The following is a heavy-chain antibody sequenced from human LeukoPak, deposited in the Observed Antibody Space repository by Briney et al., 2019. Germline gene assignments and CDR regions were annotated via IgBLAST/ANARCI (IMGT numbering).Heavy chain of an antibody. CDR2: ISSSSSYI. CDR3: AKVVVVVPAALGAFDI. V-gene: IGHV3-21*04. D-gene: IGHD2-2*01. CDR1: GFTFSSYS. J-gene: IGHJ3*02. Sequence: GGSLRLSCAASGFTFSSYSMNWVRQAPGKGLEWVSSISSSSSYIYYADSVKGRFTISRDNAKNTLYLQMNSLRAEDTAVYYCAKVVVVVPAALGAFDIWGQGTVVTVSS.